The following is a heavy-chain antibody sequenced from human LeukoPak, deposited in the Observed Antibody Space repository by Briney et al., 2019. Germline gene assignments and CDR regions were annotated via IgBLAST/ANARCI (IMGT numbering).Heavy chain of an antibody. CDR3: ARRFGRYCSGDSCLIY. CDR1: GGSFSGYY. J-gene: IGHJ4*02. CDR2: INHSGST. V-gene: IGHV4-34*01. D-gene: IGHD2-15*01. Sequence: SETLSLTCAVYGGSFSGYYWSWIRQPPGKGLEWIGEINHSGSTNYNPSLKSRVTISVDTSKNQFSLKLSSVTAADTAIYYCARRFGRYCSGDSCLIYWGQETLVTVSS.